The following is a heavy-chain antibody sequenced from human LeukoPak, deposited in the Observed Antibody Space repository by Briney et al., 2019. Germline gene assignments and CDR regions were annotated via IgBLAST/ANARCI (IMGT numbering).Heavy chain of an antibody. CDR3: ASTHHLHYYDSSGYKSPFDY. CDR2: ISSSSSYI. V-gene: IGHV3-21*01. CDR1: GFTFSSYS. J-gene: IGHJ4*02. Sequence: PGGSLRLSCAASGFTFSSYSMNWVRQAPGKGLEWVSSISSSSSYIYYADSVKSRFTISRDNAKNSLYLQMNSLRAEDTAVYYCASTHHLHYYDSSGYKSPFDYWGQGTLVTVSS. D-gene: IGHD3-22*01.